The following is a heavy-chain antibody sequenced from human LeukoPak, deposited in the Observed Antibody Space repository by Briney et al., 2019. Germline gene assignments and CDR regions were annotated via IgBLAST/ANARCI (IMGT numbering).Heavy chain of an antibody. J-gene: IGHJ4*02. V-gene: IGHV6-1*01. CDR3: VRSRGDLDY. D-gene: IGHD3-10*01. CDR1: GDSFSSNSAA. CDR2: TYYRSKWHN. Sequence: SQTLSLTCAISGDSFSSNSAAWNWLRQSPARGLEWLGRTYYRSKWHNDYAPSVKSRITINPDTSKNQFSLQVNSMTPEDTAVYYCVRSRGDLDYWGQGTLVTVSS.